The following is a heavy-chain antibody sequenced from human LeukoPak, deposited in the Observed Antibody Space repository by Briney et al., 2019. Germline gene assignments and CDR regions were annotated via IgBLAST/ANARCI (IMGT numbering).Heavy chain of an antibody. CDR1: GYTLTELS. Sequence: ASVKVSCKVSGYTLTELSMHWVRQAPGKGLEWMGGFDPEDGETIYAQKFQGRVTMTEDTSTDTAYMELSSLRSEDTAVYYCATDLITGTTLNYWGQGTLVTVSS. D-gene: IGHD1-20*01. V-gene: IGHV1-24*01. CDR2: FDPEDGET. CDR3: ATDLITGTTLNY. J-gene: IGHJ4*02.